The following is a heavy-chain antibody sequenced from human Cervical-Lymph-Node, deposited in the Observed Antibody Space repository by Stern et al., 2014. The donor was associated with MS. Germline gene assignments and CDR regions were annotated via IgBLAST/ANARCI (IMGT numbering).Heavy chain of an antibody. CDR1: GFSLSTSGVG. D-gene: IGHD5-18*01. J-gene: IGHJ4*02. CDR2: IYWNDDK. V-gene: IGHV2-5*01. CDR3: APLTAVSRGFSYGCFDS. Sequence: EESGPMLVKPTQTLTLTCTFSGFSLSTSGVGVGWIRQPPGKALEWLALIYWNDDKRYSPSIQRRLNLTKGTSPTHVVTLMTNMDPEDPATYYCAPLTAVSRGFSYGCFDSWGQGPQFTVSS.